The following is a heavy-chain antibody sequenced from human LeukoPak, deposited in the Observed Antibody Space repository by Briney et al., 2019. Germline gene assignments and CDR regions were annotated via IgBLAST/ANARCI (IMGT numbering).Heavy chain of an antibody. CDR1: GFTFSRYW. CDR3: AKGGRDGYFGGYSYGYYY. V-gene: IGHV3-23*01. CDR2: ISGSGGST. D-gene: IGHD5-18*01. J-gene: IGHJ4*02. Sequence: GGSLRLSCAASGFTFSRYWMSWVRQAPGKGLEWVSAISGSGGSTYYADSVKGRFTISRDNSKNTLYLQMNSLRAEDTAVYYCAKGGRDGYFGGYSYGYYYWGQGTLVTVSS.